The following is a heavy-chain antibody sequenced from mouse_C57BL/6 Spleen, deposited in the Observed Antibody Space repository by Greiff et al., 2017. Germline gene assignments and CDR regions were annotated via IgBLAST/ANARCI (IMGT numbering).Heavy chain of an antibody. CDR1: GYTFTSYG. D-gene: IGHD2-4*01. J-gene: IGHJ4*01. Sequence: VQLQQSGAELARPGASVKLSCKASGYTFTSYGISWVKQRTGQGLEWIGEIYPRSGTTYYNEKFKGKATLTADTSSSTADMVLRSLTSEDSAGYCCARRYHDYDVGAMDYWGQGTSVTVSS. CDR3: ARRYHDYDVGAMDY. V-gene: IGHV1-81*01. CDR2: IYPRSGTT.